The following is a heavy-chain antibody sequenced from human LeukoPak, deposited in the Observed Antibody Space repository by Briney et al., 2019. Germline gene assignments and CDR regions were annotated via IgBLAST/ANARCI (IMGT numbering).Heavy chain of an antibody. CDR2: ISAYSGNT. Sequence: ASVKVSCKASGYTFTSYGISWVRQAPGQGLEWMGWISAYSGNTNYAQKLQGRVTMTTDTSTSTAYMELRSLRSDDTAVYYCAGRPVSSSWFGGYAFDIWGQGTMVTVSS. CDR1: GYTFTSYG. V-gene: IGHV1-18*01. J-gene: IGHJ3*02. D-gene: IGHD6-13*01. CDR3: AGRPVSSSWFGGYAFDI.